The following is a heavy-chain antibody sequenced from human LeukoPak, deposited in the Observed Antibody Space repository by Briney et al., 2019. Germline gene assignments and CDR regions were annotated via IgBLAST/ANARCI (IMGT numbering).Heavy chain of an antibody. CDR2: ISSSSSFI. CDR1: GSTFSIYS. CDR3: ATQGEHSYDSNRSGYFQH. V-gene: IGHV3-21*01. Sequence: PGGSLRLSCAASGSTFSIYSMNWVRQAPGKGLELVSSISSSSSFIYYADSVKGRFTISRDNAKNSLYLQMNSLRAEDTAVYYCATQGEHSYDSNRSGYFQHWGQGTLVTVSS. D-gene: IGHD3-22*01. J-gene: IGHJ1*01.